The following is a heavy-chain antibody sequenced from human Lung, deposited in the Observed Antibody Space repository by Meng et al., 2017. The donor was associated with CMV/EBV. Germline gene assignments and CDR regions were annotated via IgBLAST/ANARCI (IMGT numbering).Heavy chain of an antibody. CDR1: GFTFSTYD. V-gene: IGHV3-13*01. J-gene: IGHJ4*02. CDR2: IGTVGDT. CDR3: ARARSPTHFDY. Sequence: SCTASGFTFSTYDFHWVRQPTGKGLEWVSSIGTVGDTYSIGSVKGRFIISREDAKNSVYLQMNGLRDGDTDLYYCARARSPTHFDYWGQGALVTVSS.